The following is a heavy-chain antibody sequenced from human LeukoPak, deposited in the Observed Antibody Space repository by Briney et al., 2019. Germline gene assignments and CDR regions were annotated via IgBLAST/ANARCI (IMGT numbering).Heavy chain of an antibody. J-gene: IGHJ4*02. CDR1: GFTFDDYG. CDR3: AKDTSGYYGSGSSTLDS. Sequence: GGSLRLSCAASGFTFDDYGMSWVRQAPGKGLEWVSGINWNGGSTGYADSVKGRFTISRDNAKNSLYLQMNSLRVEDMAIYYCAKDTSGYYGSGSSTLDSWGQGTLVTVSS. CDR2: INWNGGST. D-gene: IGHD3-10*01. V-gene: IGHV3-20*04.